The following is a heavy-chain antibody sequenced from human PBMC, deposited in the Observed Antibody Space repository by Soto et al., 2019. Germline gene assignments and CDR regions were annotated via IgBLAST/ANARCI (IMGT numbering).Heavy chain of an antibody. Sequence: SETLSLTCTVSGGSISSYYWSWIRQPPGKGLEWIGYIYYSGSTNYNPSLKSRVTISVDTSKNQFSLKLSSVTAADTAVYYCARHRALWGYPSFDYWGQGTLVTVSS. CDR1: GGSISSYY. CDR3: ARHRALWGYPSFDY. J-gene: IGHJ4*02. D-gene: IGHD7-27*01. V-gene: IGHV4-59*08. CDR2: IYYSGST.